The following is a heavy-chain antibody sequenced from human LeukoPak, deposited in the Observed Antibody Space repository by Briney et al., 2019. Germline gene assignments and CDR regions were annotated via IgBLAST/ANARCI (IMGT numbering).Heavy chain of an antibody. CDR2: ISSNGGST. D-gene: IGHD3-22*01. J-gene: IGHJ4*02. CDR3: AKGYDSSGPAYYFDY. V-gene: IGHV3-64D*09. CDR1: GFTFSSYA. Sequence: GGSLRLSCSASGFTFSSYAMHWVRQAPGKGLEYVSAISSNGGSTYYADSVKGRFTISRDNSKNTLYLQMSSLRAEDTAVYYCAKGYDSSGPAYYFDYWGQGTLVTVSS.